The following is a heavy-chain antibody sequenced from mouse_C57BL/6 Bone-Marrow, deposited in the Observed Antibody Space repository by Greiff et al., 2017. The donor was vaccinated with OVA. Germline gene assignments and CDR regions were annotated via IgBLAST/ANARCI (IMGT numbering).Heavy chain of an antibody. CDR3: ARGDEGYPLAY. CDR1: GYTFTSYW. D-gene: IGHD2-3*01. V-gene: IGHV1-55*01. J-gene: IGHJ3*01. CDR2: IYPGSGST. Sequence: QVQLQQPGAELVKPGASVKMSCKASGYTFTSYWITWVKPRPGQGLEWLGDIYPGSGSTNYNEKFKSKATLTVDTSSSTAYMQLSSLTSEDSAVYYCARGDEGYPLAYWGQGTLVTVSA.